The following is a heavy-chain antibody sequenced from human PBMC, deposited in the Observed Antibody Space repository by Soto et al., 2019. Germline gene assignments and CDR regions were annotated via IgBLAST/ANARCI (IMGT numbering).Heavy chain of an antibody. V-gene: IGHV1-2*02. Sequence: ASVKGSCTTSGDTFTGYDMDWVRQATGQGLEWMGWINPNSGGTNYAQKFQGRVTMTRDTSISTAYMELSRLRSDDSAVYYCAKKYDYVWGSSDYWGQGTLVTVSS. CDR2: INPNSGGT. D-gene: IGHD3-16*01. CDR1: GDTFTGYD. CDR3: AKKYDYVWGSSDY. J-gene: IGHJ4*02.